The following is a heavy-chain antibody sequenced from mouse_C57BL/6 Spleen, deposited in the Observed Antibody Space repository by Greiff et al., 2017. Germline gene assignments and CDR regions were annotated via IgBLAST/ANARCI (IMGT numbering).Heavy chain of an antibody. V-gene: IGHV1-15*01. CDR1: GYTFTDYE. D-gene: IGHD3-2*02. CDR3: KRCKLRIPCAMDY. J-gene: IGHJ4*01. Sequence: VQLQQSGAELVRPGASVTLSCKASGYTFTDYEMHWVKQTPVHGLEWIGAIDPATGGTAYNQKFKGKAILTADTSSSTAYMELRSLTSEDSAVYYCKRCKLRIPCAMDYWGQGTSVTVSS. CDR2: IDPATGGT.